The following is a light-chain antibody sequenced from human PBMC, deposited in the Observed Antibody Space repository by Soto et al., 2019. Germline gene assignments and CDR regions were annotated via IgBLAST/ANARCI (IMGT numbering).Light chain of an antibody. J-gene: IGKJ1*01. CDR2: DAS. Sequence: DIQMTQSPSPLSSSVGDRVTLTFRASQSINNWLAWYQQKPGKAPKLLVYDASSLESGVPSRFSGSGSGTEFTLTVSSLQPDDFATYFCQQYNTYSTFGQGTKVDIK. CDR3: QQYNTYST. CDR1: QSINNW. V-gene: IGKV1-5*01.